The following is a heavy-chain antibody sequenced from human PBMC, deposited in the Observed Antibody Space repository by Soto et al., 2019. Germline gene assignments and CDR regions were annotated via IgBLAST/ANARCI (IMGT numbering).Heavy chain of an antibody. CDR3: ARDQSWQDLVWWFDP. CDR2: IDPTGGIG. CDR1: GHSITSHF. Sequence: QAQLVQSAAEVKKPGASVKVSCKASGHSITSHFMHWVRQAPGQGLEWMGTIDPTGGIGSYAQRFQARLTMTRDTSTSPVDMELRSLTSEHTAVYYGARDQSWQDLVWWFDPWGQGTLVTVSS. J-gene: IGHJ5*02. D-gene: IGHD3-16*01. V-gene: IGHV1-46*03.